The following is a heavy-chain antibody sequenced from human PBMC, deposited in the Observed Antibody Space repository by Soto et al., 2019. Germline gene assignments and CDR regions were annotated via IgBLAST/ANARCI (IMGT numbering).Heavy chain of an antibody. D-gene: IGHD2-2*01. Sequence: QVRLVESGGGVVQPGRSLRLSCAASGFTFSSYGMHWVRQAPGNGLEWVAVIWDDGSNNRYADSVKGRFTISRDNSKNTLYLQMNSLRAEDTAVYFCARAGYCTSTSQCPFYYGMDVWGQGTTVTVSS. CDR3: ARAGYCTSTSQCPFYYGMDV. CDR1: GFTFSSYG. J-gene: IGHJ6*02. CDR2: IWDDGSNN. V-gene: IGHV3-33*01.